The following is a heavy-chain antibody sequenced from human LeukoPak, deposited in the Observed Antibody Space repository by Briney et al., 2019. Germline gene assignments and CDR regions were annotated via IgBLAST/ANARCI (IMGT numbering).Heavy chain of an antibody. V-gene: IGHV3-48*03. CDR1: GSTFSNYD. CDR3: ARAQTYYGSGSYLY. CDR2: ISSSSTV. J-gene: IGHJ4*02. Sequence: GGSLRLSCAASGSTFSNYDMNWVRQAPGKGLEWVSYISSSSTVYYADSLKGRFTISRDNAKNSLYLQMNSLRDEDTAVYYCARAQTYYGSGSYLYWGQGTLVTVSS. D-gene: IGHD3-10*01.